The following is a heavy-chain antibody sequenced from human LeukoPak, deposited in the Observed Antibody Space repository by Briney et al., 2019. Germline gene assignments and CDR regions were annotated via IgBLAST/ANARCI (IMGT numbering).Heavy chain of an antibody. J-gene: IGHJ6*03. CDR3: ARDRDSDFSYYYYMDV. D-gene: IGHD3-3*01. Sequence: ASVKVSCKASGYTFTSYYMHWMRQAPGQGLEWMGIINPSGGSTSYAQKFQGRVTMTRDTSTSTVYMELSSLRSEDTAVYYCARDRDSDFSYYYYMDVWGKGTTVTVSS. CDR2: INPSGGST. CDR1: GYTFTSYY. V-gene: IGHV1-46*01.